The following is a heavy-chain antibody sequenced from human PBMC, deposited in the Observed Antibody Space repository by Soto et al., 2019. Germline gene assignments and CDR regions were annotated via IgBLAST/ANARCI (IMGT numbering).Heavy chain of an antibody. D-gene: IGHD3-10*01. J-gene: IGHJ3*02. CDR2: IHPADSDT. V-gene: IGHV5-51*01. Sequence: GESLKISCDASGYSFTNYWIGWVRQMPGKGLEWMGIIHPADSDTRYSPSFQGRVTISADKSIRTAYLQWSSLKASDTAIYYCSRRYLADGFDIWGQGTMVTV. CDR1: GYSFTNYW. CDR3: SRRYLADGFDI.